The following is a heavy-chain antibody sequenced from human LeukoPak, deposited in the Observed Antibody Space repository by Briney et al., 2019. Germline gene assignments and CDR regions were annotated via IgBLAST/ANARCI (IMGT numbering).Heavy chain of an antibody. V-gene: IGHV4-31*03. CDR3: ARGLPGARIPYHFDS. CDR2: ICYTGST. D-gene: IGHD1-1*01. Sequence: PSETLSLTCTVSGDSMSNGGYFWSWIRQHPGKGLEWIGYICYTGSTTYNPSLQSRVTISVDTSKNNFSLRLNPVTAADTAIYFCARGLPGARIPYHFDSWGQGTLVAVSS. J-gene: IGHJ4*02. CDR1: GDSMSNGGYF.